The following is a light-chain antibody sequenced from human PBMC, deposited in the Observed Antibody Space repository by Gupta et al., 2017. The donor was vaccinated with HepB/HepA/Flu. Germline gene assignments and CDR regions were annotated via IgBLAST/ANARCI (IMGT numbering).Light chain of an antibody. CDR1: QSISSY. Sequence: DIQMTQSPSSLSASVGDRVTITCRASQSISSYLNWYQQKPGKAPKLLIYAASSLQSGVPSRFSGSGSGTDFTLTISMLHPEDFATYYCQQSDSTPFTFGPGTKVDIK. CDR2: AAS. V-gene: IGKV1-39*01. CDR3: QQSDSTPFT. J-gene: IGKJ3*01.